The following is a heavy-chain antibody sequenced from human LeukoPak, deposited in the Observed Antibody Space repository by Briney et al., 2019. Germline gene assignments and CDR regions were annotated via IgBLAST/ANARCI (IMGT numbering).Heavy chain of an antibody. CDR2: IIPIFGTA. V-gene: IGHV1-69*13. CDR1: GGTFSSYA. J-gene: IGHJ3*02. CDR3: AREETYYYDSSGSTRGAFDI. D-gene: IGHD3-22*01. Sequence: SVKVSCKASGGTFSSYAISWVRQAPGQGLEWMGGIIPIFGTANYAQKFQGRVTITADETTSTAYMELSSLRSEDTAVYYCAREETYYYDSSGSTRGAFDIWGQGTMVTVSS.